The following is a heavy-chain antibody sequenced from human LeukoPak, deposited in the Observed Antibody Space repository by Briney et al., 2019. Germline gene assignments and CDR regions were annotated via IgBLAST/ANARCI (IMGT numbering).Heavy chain of an antibody. J-gene: IGHJ4*02. CDR3: ARGGSLAVAPHLYYFDY. D-gene: IGHD6-19*01. Sequence: ASVKVSCKASGYTFITYYIHWVRQAPGQGLEWMGIINPSGGSTTYAQNFQGRVTMTRATSTSAVYMELSSLRSEDTAVYYCARGGSLAVAPHLYYFDYWGQGALVTVSS. CDR1: GYTFITYY. V-gene: IGHV1-46*01. CDR2: INPSGGST.